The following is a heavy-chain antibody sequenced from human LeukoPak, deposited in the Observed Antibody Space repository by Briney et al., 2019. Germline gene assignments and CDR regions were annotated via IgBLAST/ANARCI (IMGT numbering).Heavy chain of an antibody. D-gene: IGHD3-10*01. V-gene: IGHV3-9*01. J-gene: IGHJ4*02. CDR1: GFTFDDYA. CDR3: AKPPRGSGEDY. Sequence: GGSLRLSCAASGFTFDDYAMHWVRQAPGKGLEWVSGISWNSGSIGYADSVKGRFTISRDNSKNTLYLQMNSLRAEDTAVYYCAKPPRGSGEDYWGQGTLVTVSS. CDR2: ISWNSGSI.